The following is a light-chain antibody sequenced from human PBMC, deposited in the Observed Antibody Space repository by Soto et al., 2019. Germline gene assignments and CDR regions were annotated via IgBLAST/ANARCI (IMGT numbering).Light chain of an antibody. CDR3: QSYDSSLSVSYV. Sequence: QSVLTQPPSVSGAPGQRVTISCTGSSSNIGAGYSVHWYQQLPGTAPKLLIYGTSNRPSGVPDRFSGSKSGTSASLAITGLQAEDEADYYCQSYDSSLSVSYVFGTGTKLTVL. V-gene: IGLV1-40*01. J-gene: IGLJ1*01. CDR2: GTS. CDR1: SSNIGAGYS.